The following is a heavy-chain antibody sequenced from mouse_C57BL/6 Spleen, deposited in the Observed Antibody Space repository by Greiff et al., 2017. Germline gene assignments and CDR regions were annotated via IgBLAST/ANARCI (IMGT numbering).Heavy chain of an antibody. CDR2: IWWDDDK. D-gene: IGHD1-1*01. V-gene: IGHV8-8*01. Sequence: TLKVSGPGILQPSQTLSLTCSFSGFSLSTLGMGVGWIRQPSGKGLEWLAHIWWDDDKYYNPALKSRLTISKDTPKNQVFLKIANVDTADTATDYCARISPITTVVATGAMDYWGQGTSVTVSS. J-gene: IGHJ4*01. CDR3: ARISPITTVVATGAMDY. CDR1: GFSLSTLGMG.